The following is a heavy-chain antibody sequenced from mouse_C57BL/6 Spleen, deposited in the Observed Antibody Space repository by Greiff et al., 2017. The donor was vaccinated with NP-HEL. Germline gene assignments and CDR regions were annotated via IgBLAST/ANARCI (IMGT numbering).Heavy chain of an antibody. CDR3: TRSDGYYPFAY. CDR2: IRNKANSHAT. D-gene: IGHD2-3*01. V-gene: IGHV6-6*01. CDR1: GFTFSDAW. Sequence: EVQGVESGGGLVQPGGSMKLSCAASGFTFSDAWMDWVRQSPEKGLEWVAEIRNKANSHATYYAESVKGRFTISRDDSKSSVYLQMNSLRAEDTGIYYCTRSDGYYPFAYWGQGTLVTVSA. J-gene: IGHJ3*01.